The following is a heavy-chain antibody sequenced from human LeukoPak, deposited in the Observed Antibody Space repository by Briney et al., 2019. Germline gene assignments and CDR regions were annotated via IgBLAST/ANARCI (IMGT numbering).Heavy chain of an antibody. V-gene: IGHV4-34*01. CDR3: ARERWMGYSYGSTRSRFDP. D-gene: IGHD5-18*01. Sequence: PSETLSLTCVVYGGSFSGYYWSWIRQPPGKGLEWIGEINHSGSTNYNPSLKSRVTISVDTSKNQFSLKLSSVTAADTAVYYCARERWMGYSYGSTRSRFDPWGQGTLVTVSS. J-gene: IGHJ5*02. CDR1: GGSFSGYY. CDR2: INHSGST.